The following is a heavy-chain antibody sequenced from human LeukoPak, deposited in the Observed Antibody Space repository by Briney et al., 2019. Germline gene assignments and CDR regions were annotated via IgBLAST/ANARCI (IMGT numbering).Heavy chain of an antibody. V-gene: IGHV4-31*03. CDR2: IYYSGST. Sequence: SETLSLTCTVSGGSISSGGYYWRWIRQHPGKGLEWIGYIYYSGSTYYNPSLKSRLTISVDTSKNQFSLKLSSVTAADTAVYYCARSKTYYYDSSGFPSYYYGMDVWGQGTTVTVSS. J-gene: IGHJ6*02. CDR1: GGSISSGGYY. D-gene: IGHD3-22*01. CDR3: ARSKTYYYDSSGFPSYYYGMDV.